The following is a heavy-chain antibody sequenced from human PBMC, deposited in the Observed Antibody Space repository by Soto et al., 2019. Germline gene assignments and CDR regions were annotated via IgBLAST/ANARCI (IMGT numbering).Heavy chain of an antibody. CDR2: IRSKTNNYAT. Sequence: GGSLRLSCAASGFTFTDSSIHWVRQASGKGLEWVGRIRSKTNNYATAHAASVTGRFSISRDDSRNTAYLQMNSLKTEDTAVYYCARAGGMITFGGVIGQSAHDAFDIWGQGTMVTVSS. D-gene: IGHD3-16*02. J-gene: IGHJ3*02. CDR1: GFTFTDSS. CDR3: ARAGGMITFGGVIGQSAHDAFDI. V-gene: IGHV3-73*01.